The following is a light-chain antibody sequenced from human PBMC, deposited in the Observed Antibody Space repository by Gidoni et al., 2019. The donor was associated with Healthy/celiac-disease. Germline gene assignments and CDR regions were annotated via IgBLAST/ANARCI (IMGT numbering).Light chain of an antibody. CDR3: QQSYSTPL. V-gene: IGKV1-39*01. CDR1: QSISSY. J-gene: IGKJ4*01. Sequence: DIQMTQSPSSLSASVGDRVTISCRASQSISSYLNWYQQKPGKAPKLLIYAASSLQSGVPSRFSGSGSGTDFTLTISGLRPENFATYYCQQSYSTPLFGGGTKVEIK. CDR2: AAS.